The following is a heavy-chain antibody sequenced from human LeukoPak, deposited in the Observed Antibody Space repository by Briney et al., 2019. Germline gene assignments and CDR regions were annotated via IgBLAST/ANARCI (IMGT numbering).Heavy chain of an antibody. CDR3: ARDHSSDWYNYGY. CDR2: VNPKSGST. CDR1: GYTFTGNY. V-gene: IGHV1-2*02. D-gene: IGHD6-19*01. Sequence: ASVKVSCKASGYTFTGNYMHWVRQAPGQGLEWMGWVNPKSGSTNYAQKFQGRVTMTRDTSTSTAYMELRSLRSDDTAVYYCARDHSSDWYNYGYWGQGTLVTVSS. J-gene: IGHJ4*02.